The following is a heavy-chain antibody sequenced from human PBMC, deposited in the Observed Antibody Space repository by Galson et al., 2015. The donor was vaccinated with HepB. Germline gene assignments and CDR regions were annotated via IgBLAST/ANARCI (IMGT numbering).Heavy chain of an antibody. CDR1: GFTFSRYA. Sequence: SLRLSCAASGFTFSRYAMSWVRQAPGKGLEWVSAISGSGGSTYYADSVKGRFTISRDNSKNTLYLQMNSLRAEDTAVYYCAKVGSSTVTTLAFDIWGQGTMVTVSS. D-gene: IGHD4-17*01. CDR2: ISGSGGST. CDR3: AKVGSSTVTTLAFDI. J-gene: IGHJ3*02. V-gene: IGHV3-23*01.